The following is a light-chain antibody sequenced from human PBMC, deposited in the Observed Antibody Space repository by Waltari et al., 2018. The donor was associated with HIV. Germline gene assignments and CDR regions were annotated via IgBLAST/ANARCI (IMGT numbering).Light chain of an antibody. J-gene: IGKJ2*01. Sequence: DIQMTQSPSSLPACVGDSVTITCRAGRSIGSYLTWYQQKSGEAPKLLIYAAPNLQCGVPSRFSDSDSETDFTLSIRSLQPEDFASYYCQHSYTSPPTFGQGTKVEI. V-gene: IGKV1-39*01. CDR3: QHSYTSPPT. CDR1: RSIGSY. CDR2: AAP.